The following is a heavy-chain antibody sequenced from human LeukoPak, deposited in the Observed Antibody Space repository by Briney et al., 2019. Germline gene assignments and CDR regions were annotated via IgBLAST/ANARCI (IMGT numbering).Heavy chain of an antibody. CDR1: GYTFTGYY. D-gene: IGHD6-13*01. CDR2: INPSGGST. J-gene: IGHJ4*02. Sequence: ASVKVSCKASGYTFTGYYMHWVRQAPGQGLEWMGIINPSGGSTSYAQKFQGRVTMTRDTSTSTVYMELSSLRSEDTAVYYCARTSSSWYDLVYWGQGTLVTVSS. CDR3: ARTSSSWYDLVY. V-gene: IGHV1-46*01.